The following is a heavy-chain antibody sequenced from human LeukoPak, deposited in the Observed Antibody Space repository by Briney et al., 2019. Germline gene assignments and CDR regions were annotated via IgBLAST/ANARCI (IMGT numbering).Heavy chain of an antibody. CDR1: GGTFSSYA. V-gene: IGHV1-69*04. D-gene: IGHD2/OR15-2a*01. CDR3: AREARRERILSGY. Sequence: GSSVKVSCKASGGTFSSYAISWVRQAPGQGLEWMGRIIPILGIANYAQKFQGRVTITADKSTSTAYMELSSLRSEDTAVYYCAREARRERILSGYWGQGTLVTVSS. CDR2: IIPILGIA. J-gene: IGHJ4*02.